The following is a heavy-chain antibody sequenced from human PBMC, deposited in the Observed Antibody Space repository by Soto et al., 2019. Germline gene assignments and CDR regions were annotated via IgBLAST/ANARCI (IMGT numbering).Heavy chain of an antibody. D-gene: IGHD4-17*01. V-gene: IGHV1-69*13. CDR2: IIPIFGTA. CDR3: ARDGGDYGYFDY. J-gene: IGHJ4*02. Sequence: SVKVSCKASGGPFSSYAIIWVRQAPGQGLEWMGGIIPIFGTANYAQKFQGRVTITADESTSTAYMELSSLRSEDTAVYYCARDGGDYGYFDYWGQGTLVTVSS. CDR1: GGPFSSYA.